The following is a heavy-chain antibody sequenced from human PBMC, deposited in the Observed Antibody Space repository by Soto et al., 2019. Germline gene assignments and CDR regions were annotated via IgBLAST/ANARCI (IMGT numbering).Heavy chain of an antibody. CDR2: IYYIGST. J-gene: IGHJ6*01. V-gene: IGHV4-31*03. CDR1: GGSISSGGYY. CDR3: ERDHDLSALWFGGAPAGIDV. D-gene: IGHD3-10*01. Sequence: PSETLSLTCTVSGGSISSGGYYWSWIRQHPGKRLEWIGYIYYIGSTYYNPSLKSRVTISVDTSKNQFSLKLSSVTAADTAVYYFERDHDLSALWFGGAPAGIDVCRQVTTVTVCS.